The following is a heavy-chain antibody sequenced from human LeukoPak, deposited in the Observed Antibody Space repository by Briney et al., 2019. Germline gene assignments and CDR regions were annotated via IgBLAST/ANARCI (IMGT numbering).Heavy chain of an antibody. D-gene: IGHD3-9*01. Sequence: SETLSLTCSVSGGSISDYYWSWIRQTPGKGLEWIGEINHSGSTNYNPSLKSRVTISVDTSKNQFSLKLSSVTAADTAVYYCARHGPLYDIWTAQFYFDYWGQGTLVAVSS. V-gene: IGHV4-34*01. CDR1: GGSISDYY. CDR3: ARHGPLYDIWTAQFYFDY. J-gene: IGHJ4*02. CDR2: INHSGST.